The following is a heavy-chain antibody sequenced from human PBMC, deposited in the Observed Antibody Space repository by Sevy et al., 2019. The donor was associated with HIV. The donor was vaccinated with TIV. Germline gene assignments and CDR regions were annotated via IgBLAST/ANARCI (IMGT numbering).Heavy chain of an antibody. CDR2: LYNRGST. CDR1: GGSFTSDY. J-gene: IGHJ4*02. V-gene: IGHV4-59*08. D-gene: IGHD6-6*01. CDR3: ARQYSSSFGIDY. Sequence: SETLSLTCIVSGGSFTSDYWSWIRQPPGKGLEWIGYLYNRGSTTYNPPFNSRVTISVDTSKKQIYLKLNSVTAADTAVYYCARQYSSSFGIDYWGQGTRVTVSS.